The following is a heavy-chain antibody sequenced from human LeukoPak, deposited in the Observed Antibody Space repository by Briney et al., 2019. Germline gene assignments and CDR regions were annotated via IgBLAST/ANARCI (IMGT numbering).Heavy chain of an antibody. J-gene: IGHJ3*02. D-gene: IGHD7-27*01. CDR3: ARKGPLTGDAEAFDI. Sequence: PSETLSLTCAVYGGSFSGYYWSWIRQPPGKGLEWIGEINHSGSTNYNPSLKSRVTISVDTSKNQFSLKLSSVTAADTAVYYCARKGPLTGDAEAFDIWGQGTMVTVSS. CDR1: GGSFSGYY. V-gene: IGHV4-34*01. CDR2: INHSGST.